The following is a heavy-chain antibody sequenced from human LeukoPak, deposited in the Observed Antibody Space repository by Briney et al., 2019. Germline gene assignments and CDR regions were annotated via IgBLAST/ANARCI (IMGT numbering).Heavy chain of an antibody. D-gene: IGHD5/OR15-5a*01. J-gene: IGHJ6*02. CDR1: GFTFSEHY. Sequence: PGGSLRLSCAASGFTFSEHYMDWVRQAPGKGLEWDGRSRNKAKRYTTEYAASVKGRFSISRDDSTNSLYLQMNSLKNEDTAVYYCARGPNSVYDYHYGMDVWGQGTTVTVSS. CDR3: ARGPNSVYDYHYGMDV. CDR2: SRNKAKRYTT. V-gene: IGHV3-72*01.